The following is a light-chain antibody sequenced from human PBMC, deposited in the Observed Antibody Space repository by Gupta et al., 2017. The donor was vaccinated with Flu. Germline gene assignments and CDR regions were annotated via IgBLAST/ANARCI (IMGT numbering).Light chain of an antibody. CDR1: SSNIGTNT. Sequence: QSVLTQAPSASGTPGQRVTISCSGSSSNIGTNTVNWYQHLPGTAPKLLIYFNNQRPSGVPDRFSGSKSGTSASLAISGPQSDDESDYCCAAWDDSLNAWVFGGGTKLTVL. CDR2: FNN. V-gene: IGLV1-44*01. CDR3: AAWDDSLNAWV. J-gene: IGLJ3*02.